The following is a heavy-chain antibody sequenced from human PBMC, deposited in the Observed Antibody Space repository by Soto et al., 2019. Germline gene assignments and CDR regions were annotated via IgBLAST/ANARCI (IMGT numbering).Heavy chain of an antibody. CDR3: ARAGYYDSSGYFGFYGMDV. J-gene: IGHJ6*02. Sequence: QVQLQESGPGLVKPSETLSLTCTVSGDSINSRGYYWSWIRQHPGKGLEWIGYIYYSGATYYNPSLESRVTISVGTSKKHFSLKLSCVTAADTAVYYGARAGYYDSSGYFGFYGMDVWVLGTKGTVSS. CDR1: GDSINSRGYY. CDR2: IYYSGAT. V-gene: IGHV4-31*03. D-gene: IGHD3-22*01.